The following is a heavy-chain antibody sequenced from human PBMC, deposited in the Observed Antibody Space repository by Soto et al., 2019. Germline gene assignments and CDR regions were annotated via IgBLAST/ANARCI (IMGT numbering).Heavy chain of an antibody. Sequence: QVQLVQSGAEVKKPESSVKVSCKAPGGTFSTYAISWVRQAPGQGLEWMGGIIPMFGTANYAQRFQDRVTITADESTNTAYMELRNLRSEDTAVYFCASGIQLWLRRINNGYSGCGQGTLVTVSS. D-gene: IGHD5-18*01. J-gene: IGHJ4*02. CDR2: IIPMFGTA. CDR1: GGTFSTYA. V-gene: IGHV1-69*12. CDR3: ASGIQLWLRRINNGYSG.